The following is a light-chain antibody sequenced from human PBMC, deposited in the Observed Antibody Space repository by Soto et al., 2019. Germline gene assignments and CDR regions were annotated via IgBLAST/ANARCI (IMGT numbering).Light chain of an antibody. CDR2: EVS. V-gene: IGLV2-8*01. CDR3: CSYVAGDSWV. CDR1: DSDVGGHSH. Sequence: QSALTQPPSASGSPGQAVTISCTGSDSDVGGHSHVSWYQQHPGEAPKLMIYEVSKRPSGVPDRLSGSKSGNTASLTVSGLQADDEADYYCCSYVAGDSWVFGGGTKLTVL. J-gene: IGLJ3*02.